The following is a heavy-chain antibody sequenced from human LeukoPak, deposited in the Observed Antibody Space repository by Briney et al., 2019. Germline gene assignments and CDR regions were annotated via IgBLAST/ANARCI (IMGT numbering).Heavy chain of an antibody. CDR2: INPNSGGT. CDR3: ARKVAGSVGATFNY. J-gene: IGHJ4*02. CDR1: GYTFTGYY. V-gene: IGHV1-2*02. D-gene: IGHD1-26*01. Sequence: ASVKVSCKASGYTFTGYYMHWVRQAPGQGLEWMGWINPNSGGTNYAQKFQGRVTMTRDTSISTAYMELSRLRSDDTAVYYCARKVAGSVGATFNYWGQGTLVTVSS.